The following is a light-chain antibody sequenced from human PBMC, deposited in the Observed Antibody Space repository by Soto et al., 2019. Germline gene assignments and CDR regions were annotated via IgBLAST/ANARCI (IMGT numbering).Light chain of an antibody. J-gene: IGLJ1*01. Sequence: QSVLTQPPSAYESTGQSVTIPCNGTSSDVGGYDYVSWYQQHPGKAPKLMIYEVTIRPSGVSDRFSGSKSGNTASLTVSGLQAEDEADYYCSSYTGGNPSYVFGTGTKVTVL. CDR1: SSDVGGYDY. CDR3: SSYTGGNPSYV. CDR2: EVT. V-gene: IGLV2-8*01.